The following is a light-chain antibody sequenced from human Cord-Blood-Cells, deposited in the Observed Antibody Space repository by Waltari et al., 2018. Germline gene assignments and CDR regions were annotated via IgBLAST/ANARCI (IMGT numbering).Light chain of an antibody. CDR2: AAS. V-gene: IGKV1-39*01. CDR3: RQSYSTLWT. J-gene: IGKJ1*01. CDR1: QSINSY. Sequence: DIQMTQSPSSLSASVGDRVTITCRASQSINSYLNWYQQTPGKAPKLLFYAASSLQSGGPSRFSGRGSGTDFTLTISSLQPEDFATYYCRQSYSTLWTFGQGTKVEIK.